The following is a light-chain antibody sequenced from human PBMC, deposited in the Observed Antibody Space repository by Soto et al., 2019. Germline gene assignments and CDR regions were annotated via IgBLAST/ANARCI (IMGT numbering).Light chain of an antibody. CDR1: SRDVGGYNY. J-gene: IGLJ3*02. Sequence: QSALTQPRSVSGSPGQSVTISCTGTSRDVGGYNYVSWYQQHPGKAPKLMIYDVSKRPSGVPDRFSGSKSGNTASLTISVLQAEDEADYYCCSYAGSYSWVFGGGTKLTVL. V-gene: IGLV2-11*01. CDR2: DVS. CDR3: CSYAGSYSWV.